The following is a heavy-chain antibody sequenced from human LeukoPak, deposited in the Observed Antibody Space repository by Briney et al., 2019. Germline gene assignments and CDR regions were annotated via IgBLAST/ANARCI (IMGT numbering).Heavy chain of an antibody. Sequence: GASVKVSCKVSGYTLTKLSMHWVRQAPGKGLEWMGGFDPEDGETIYAQKFQGRVTMTEDTSTDTAYMELSSLRSEDTAVYYCASLAYCGGDCYSDAFDIWGQGTMVTVSS. V-gene: IGHV1-24*01. CDR1: GYTLTKLS. J-gene: IGHJ3*02. D-gene: IGHD2-21*02. CDR3: ASLAYCGGDCYSDAFDI. CDR2: FDPEDGET.